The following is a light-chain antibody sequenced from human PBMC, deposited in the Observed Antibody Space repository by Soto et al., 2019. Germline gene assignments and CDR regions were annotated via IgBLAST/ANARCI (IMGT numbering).Light chain of an antibody. CDR3: QQYETFSGT. CDR2: GAS. CDR1: QSVSGW. V-gene: IGKV1-5*01. Sequence: DIQMTQSPSTLSGSLADTFTVTCLASQSVSGWLAWYQQKPGEAPKLLIYGASALPRGVPSRFSGSGSGTKFTLTIASLQPDDFATYYCQQYETFSGTFGPGTKVDI. J-gene: IGKJ1*01.